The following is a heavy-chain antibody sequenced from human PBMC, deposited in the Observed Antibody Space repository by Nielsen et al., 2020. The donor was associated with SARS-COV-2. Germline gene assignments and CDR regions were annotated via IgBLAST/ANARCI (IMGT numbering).Heavy chain of an antibody. V-gene: IGHV4-61*01. J-gene: IGHJ4*02. Sequence: SETLSLTCIVSGGSISTGSHHWSWLRPPPGQGLDWSGYIFYRGTTNYNPSLKRRVTITVDTSKNQFSLKVNSVTAADTAVYYGVRIDMATISVDYWGRGTLVTVSS. CDR3: VRIDMATISVDY. D-gene: IGHD5-24*01. CDR2: IFYRGTT. CDR1: GGSISTGSHH.